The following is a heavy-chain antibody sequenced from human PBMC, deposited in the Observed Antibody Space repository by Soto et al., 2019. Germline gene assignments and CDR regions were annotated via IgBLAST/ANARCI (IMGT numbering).Heavy chain of an antibody. D-gene: IGHD6-19*01. V-gene: IGHV3-21*01. CDR2: ISSSSSYI. Sequence: EVQLVESGGGLVKPGGSLRLSCAASGFTFSSYSMNWVRQTPGKGLEWVSSISSSSSYIYYADSVKGRFTISRDNAKNSLYLQMNSLRAEDTAVYYCARSKLTGQAGVAGAWGQGTLVTVSS. CDR3: ARSKLTGQAGVAGA. CDR1: GFTFSSYS. J-gene: IGHJ5*02.